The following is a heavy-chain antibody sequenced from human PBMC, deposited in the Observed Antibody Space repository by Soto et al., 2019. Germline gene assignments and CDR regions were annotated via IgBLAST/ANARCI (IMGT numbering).Heavy chain of an antibody. CDR2: IRDKANSYAT. J-gene: IGHJ4*02. CDR1: GFPFSGSS. V-gene: IGHV3-73*01. CDR3: TRYYYDSSGYPLLGY. Sequence: PGGSLRLSCAASGFPFSGSSMHWVRQASGKGLEWVGRIRDKANSYATAYAASVKGRFTISRDDSKNTAYLQMNSLKTEDTAVYYCTRYYYDSSGYPLLGYWGQGTLVTVSS. D-gene: IGHD3-22*01.